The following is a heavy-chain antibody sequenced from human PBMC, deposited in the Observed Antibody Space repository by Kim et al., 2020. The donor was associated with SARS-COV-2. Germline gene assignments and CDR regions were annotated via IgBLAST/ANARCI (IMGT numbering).Heavy chain of an antibody. CDR3: ARRGPGKLWSIDY. J-gene: IGHJ4*02. Sequence: YHPSLKSRVTISVDTSKNQFSLKLSSVPAADTAVYYCARRGPGKLWSIDYWGQGTLVTVSS. D-gene: IGHD5-18*01. V-gene: IGHV4-39*01.